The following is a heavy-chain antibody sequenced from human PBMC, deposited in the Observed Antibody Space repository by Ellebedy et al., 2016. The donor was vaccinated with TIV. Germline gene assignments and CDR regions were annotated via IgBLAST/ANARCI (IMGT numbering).Heavy chain of an antibody. CDR2: ISSSSRTI. V-gene: IGHV3-48*01. D-gene: IGHD6-13*01. CDR3: AAAAGAGDDAFDI. J-gene: IGHJ3*02. CDR1: GFTFSSYS. Sequence: GGSLRLSXAASGFTFSSYSMNWVRQAPGKGLEWVSSISSSSRTIYYADSVKGRFTISRDNAKNSLYLQMNSLRAEDTAVYYCAAAAGAGDDAFDIWGQGTMVTVSS.